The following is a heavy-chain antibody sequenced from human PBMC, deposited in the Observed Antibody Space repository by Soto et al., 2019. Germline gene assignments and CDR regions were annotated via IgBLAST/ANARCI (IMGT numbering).Heavy chain of an antibody. V-gene: IGHV1-46*01. J-gene: IGHJ6*02. CDR3: ARDPSPYGDYVVSWGRLRMHX. CDR2: INPSGGST. CDR1: GYTFTSYY. D-gene: IGHD4-17*01. Sequence: ASLKVSCNASGYTFTSYYMHWVRQAPGQGLEWRGIINPSGGSTSYAHKFQGRVTMTRDTSTSKVYMELSSLRSEDTAVYYCARDPSPYGDYVVSWGRLRMHXWGQGTTVTVS.